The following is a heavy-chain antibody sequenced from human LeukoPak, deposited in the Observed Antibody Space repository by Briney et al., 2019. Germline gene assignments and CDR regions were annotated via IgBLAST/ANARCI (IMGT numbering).Heavy chain of an antibody. CDR3: ARDDYSNYGYFDY. J-gene: IGHJ4*02. Sequence: SVKVSCKASGGTFISYAISWVRQAPGQGLEWMGGIIPIFGTANYAQKFQGRVTITADESTSTAYMELSSLRSEDTAVYYCARDDYSNYGYFDYWGQGTLVTVSS. V-gene: IGHV1-69*13. CDR2: IIPIFGTA. D-gene: IGHD4-11*01. CDR1: GGTFISYA.